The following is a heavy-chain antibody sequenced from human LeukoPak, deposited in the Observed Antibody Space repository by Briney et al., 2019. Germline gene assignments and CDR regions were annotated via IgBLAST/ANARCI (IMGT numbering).Heavy chain of an antibody. J-gene: IGHJ3*02. CDR2: IIPIFGTA. CDR3: ARVQYGDYYAFDI. CDR1: GGTFSSYA. Sequence: SVKVSCKASGGTFSSYAISWVRQAPGQGLEWMGGIIPIFGTANYAQKFQGRVTMTRDMSTSTVYMELSSLRSEDTAVYYCARVQYGDYYAFDIWGQGTMVTVSS. V-gene: IGHV1-69*05. D-gene: IGHD4-17*01.